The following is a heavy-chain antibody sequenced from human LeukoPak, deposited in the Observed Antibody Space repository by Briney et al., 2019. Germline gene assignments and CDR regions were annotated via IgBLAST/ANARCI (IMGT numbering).Heavy chain of an antibody. CDR1: GFTFDDYA. CDR3: AKDFYDSSGYGYFQH. D-gene: IGHD3-22*01. CDR2: ISWNSGSI. V-gene: IGHV3-9*01. J-gene: IGHJ1*01. Sequence: GRSLRLSCAASGFTFDDYAMHWVRQAPGKGLEWVSGISWNSGSIGYADSVKGRFTISRDNAKNSLYLQMNSLRAEDTALYYCAKDFYDSSGYGYFQHWGQGTLVNVSS.